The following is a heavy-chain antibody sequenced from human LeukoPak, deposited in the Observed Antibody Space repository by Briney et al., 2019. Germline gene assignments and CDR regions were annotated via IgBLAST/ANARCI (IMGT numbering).Heavy chain of an antibody. D-gene: IGHD6-6*01. J-gene: IGHJ3*02. V-gene: IGHV4-39*01. CDR1: GGSISSYY. CDR2: IYYSGST. CDR3: ARSTRSIAARTGIYAFDI. Sequence: SETLSLTCTVSGGSISSYYWGWIRQPPGKGLEWIGSIYYSGSTYYNPSLKSRVTISVDTSKNQFSLKLSSVTAADTAVYYCARSTRSIAARTGIYAFDIWGQGTMVTVSS.